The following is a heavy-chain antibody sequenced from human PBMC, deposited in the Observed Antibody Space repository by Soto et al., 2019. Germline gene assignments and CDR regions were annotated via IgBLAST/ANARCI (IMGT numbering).Heavy chain of an antibody. Sequence: QVQLQESGPGLVKPSQTLSLTCTVSGGSISSGGYYWSWIRQHPGKGLEWIGYIYYSGSTYYNPSLKSRVTISVDTSKNQFSLKLSSVTAADTDVYYCVCSGYVRWDSYFDYWGQGTLVTVSS. V-gene: IGHV4-31*03. J-gene: IGHJ4*02. CDR3: VCSGYVRWDSYFDY. CDR2: IYYSGST. CDR1: GGSISSGGYY. D-gene: IGHD5-12*01.